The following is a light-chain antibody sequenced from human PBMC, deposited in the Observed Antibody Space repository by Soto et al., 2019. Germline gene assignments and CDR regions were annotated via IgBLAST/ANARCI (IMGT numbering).Light chain of an antibody. Sequence: QSVLTQSPSASASLGASVKLTCTLSSGHSSYAIAWHQQQPQKGPRYLMKVDSDGSHIKGDGIPDRFSGSSSGAERYLTISSLQSEDEADYYCQTWGTGFVLIGGGTKVTGL. CDR2: VDSDGSH. CDR1: SGHSSYA. V-gene: IGLV4-69*01. CDR3: QTWGTGFVL. J-gene: IGLJ2*01.